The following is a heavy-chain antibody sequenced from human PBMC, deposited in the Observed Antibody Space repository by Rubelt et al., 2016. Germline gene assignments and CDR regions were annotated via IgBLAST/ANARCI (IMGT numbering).Heavy chain of an antibody. CDR2: MHYDGNK. J-gene: IGHJ4*02. V-gene: IGHV3-30*02. Sequence: RLSCAASGFTFSSSAMNWVRQAPGKGLEWVTFMHYDGNKYYADSVQGRFTISRDNSKNTLYLQMNSLRTEDTAMYHCVKDANWGFHYWGRGTLVSVSS. CDR1: GFTFSSSA. D-gene: IGHD7-27*01. CDR3: VKDANWGFHY.